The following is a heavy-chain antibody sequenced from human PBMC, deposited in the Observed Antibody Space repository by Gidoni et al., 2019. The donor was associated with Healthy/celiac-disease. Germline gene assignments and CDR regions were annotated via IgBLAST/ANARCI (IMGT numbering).Heavy chain of an antibody. Sequence: QVQLQESGPGLVKPSQTLSLTCTVSGGSIRSGDYYWSWIRQPPGKGLEWIGYIYYSGSTYYNPSLKSRVTISVDTSKNQFSLKLSSVTAADTAVYYCARAGAYCGGDCYSLFDYWGQGTLVTVSS. V-gene: IGHV4-30-4*01. D-gene: IGHD2-21*02. J-gene: IGHJ4*02. CDR3: ARAGAYCGGDCYSLFDY. CDR2: IYYSGST. CDR1: GGSIRSGDYY.